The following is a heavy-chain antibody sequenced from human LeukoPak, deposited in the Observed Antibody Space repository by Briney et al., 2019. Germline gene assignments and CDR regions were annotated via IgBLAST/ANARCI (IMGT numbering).Heavy chain of an antibody. D-gene: IGHD2/OR15-2a*01. J-gene: IGHJ6*02. CDR1: GFSFNSYT. V-gene: IGHV3-21*01. CDR2: ISPVSSYT. Sequence: GGSLRLPCLASGFSFNSYTMNWVREAPGKGLEWVSTISPVSSYTWYAESVKGRFTISRDNPKNSLYLQMDSLRAEDTAVYYCVRDVSRRIGMDVWGQGTTVSVSS. CDR3: VRDVSRRIGMDV.